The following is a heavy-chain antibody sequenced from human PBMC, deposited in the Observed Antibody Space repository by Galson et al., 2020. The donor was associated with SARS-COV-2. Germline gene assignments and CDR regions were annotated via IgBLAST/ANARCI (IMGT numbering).Heavy chain of an antibody. J-gene: IGHJ5*02. CDR2: IKNGGDTI. V-gene: IGHV3-11*01. CDR3: ARESWGSLDP. D-gene: IGHD3-16*01. CDR1: GFIFSDAH. Sequence: GESLKISCAASGFIFSDAHMTWIRQAPGKGLEWISYIKNGGDTIYYADSVKGRFTMSRDNANNLLYLQMNSLRVEDTAMYYCARESWGSLDPWGQGILVTVST.